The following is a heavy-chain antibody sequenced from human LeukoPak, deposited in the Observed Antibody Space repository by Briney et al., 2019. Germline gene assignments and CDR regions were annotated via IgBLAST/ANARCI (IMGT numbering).Heavy chain of an antibody. CDR2: IYYSGST. V-gene: IGHV4-39*01. CDR3: ASGGWYAYYFDY. J-gene: IGHJ4*02. CDR1: GGSISSSSYY. Sequence: SETLSLTCTVSGGSISSSSYYWGWIRQPPGKGLEWIGRIYYSGSTHYNPSPKSRVTISVDTSKNQFSLKLSSVTAADTAVYYCASGGWYAYYFDYWGQGTLVTVSS. D-gene: IGHD6-19*01.